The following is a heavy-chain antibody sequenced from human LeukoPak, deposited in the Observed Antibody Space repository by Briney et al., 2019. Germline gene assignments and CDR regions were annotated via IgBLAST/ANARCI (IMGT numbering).Heavy chain of an antibody. Sequence: GGSLRLSCAASGFTFSSYSMNWVRQAPGKGLEWVTVVSTDGRTQLYSDSVKGRFTVSRDNSLNTQHLQMNSLKTEDTAVYYCAREFGHNRWYFDYWGQGALVTVSS. CDR2: VSTDGRTQ. CDR1: GFTFSSYS. V-gene: IGHV3-30*03. J-gene: IGHJ4*02. D-gene: IGHD5-24*01. CDR3: AREFGHNRWYFDY.